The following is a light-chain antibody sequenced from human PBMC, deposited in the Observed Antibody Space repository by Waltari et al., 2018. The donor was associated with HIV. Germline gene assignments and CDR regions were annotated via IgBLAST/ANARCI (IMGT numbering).Light chain of an antibody. V-gene: IGLV1-40*01. CDR2: GKT. J-gene: IGLJ3*02. CDR1: NSNIGAGYD. Sequence: QSALTQPPSVSGAPGQTLTISCTGTNSNIGAGYDVHWYQQLPGTAPKLLISGKTYRPSGGPDRFSGSKSGTSASLTITGLLPEDEADYYCQSYDTGLSGSRVFGGGTKVTVL. CDR3: QSYDTGLSGSRV.